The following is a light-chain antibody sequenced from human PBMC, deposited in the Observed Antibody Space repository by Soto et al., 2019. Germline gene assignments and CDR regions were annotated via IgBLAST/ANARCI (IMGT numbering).Light chain of an antibody. J-gene: IGKJ1*01. CDR3: QQYGSSPRWT. Sequence: LMSQSPAALSVSPGETATLSCRASQSVSTKLAWYQQKPGQAPRLLINDASTRATGVPARFSGSGSETDFTLTISRLEPEDFAVYYCQQYGSSPRWTFAQGTKV. CDR1: QSVSTK. V-gene: IGKV3-15*01. CDR2: DAS.